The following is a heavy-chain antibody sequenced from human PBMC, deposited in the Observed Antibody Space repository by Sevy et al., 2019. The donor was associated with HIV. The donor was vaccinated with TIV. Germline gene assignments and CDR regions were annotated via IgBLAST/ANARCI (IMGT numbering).Heavy chain of an antibody. J-gene: IGHJ6*03. CDR2: INPNSGGT. V-gene: IGHV1-2*02. Sequence: ASVKVSCKASGYTFTGYYMHWVRQAPGQGLEWMGWINPNSGGTNYAQKFQGRVTMTRDTSISTAYMELSRLRSDDTAVYYCARGRRGYCSSTSCYGVAYYYYYMDVWGKGTTVTVSS. D-gene: IGHD2-2*01. CDR3: ARGRRGYCSSTSCYGVAYYYYYMDV. CDR1: GYTFTGYY.